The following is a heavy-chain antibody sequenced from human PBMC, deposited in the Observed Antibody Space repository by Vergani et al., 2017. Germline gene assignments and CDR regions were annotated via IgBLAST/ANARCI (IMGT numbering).Heavy chain of an antibody. D-gene: IGHD6-13*01. Sequence: QVQLQESGPGLVRPSQTLSLTCTVSGGPISSGSYYWSWFRQPAGKGLEWIGRFYTGGGTSYNPSLKSRVTISVDTSKNQFSLQLSSVTAADTAVYYCAREPLYSTTWPFLLLDMDVWGQGTTVTVSS. CDR1: GGPISSGSYY. J-gene: IGHJ6*02. CDR3: AREPLYSTTWPFLLLDMDV. V-gene: IGHV4-61*02. CDR2: FYTGGGT.